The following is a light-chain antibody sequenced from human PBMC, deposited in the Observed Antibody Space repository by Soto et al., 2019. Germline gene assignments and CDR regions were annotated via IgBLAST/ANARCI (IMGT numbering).Light chain of an antibody. CDR1: QSLTSSY. CDR2: GAS. J-gene: IGKJ1*01. CDR3: HQYNGWPLA. Sequence: EIVLTQSPAPLSLSPGERATLSCRASQSLTSSYLAWYQQKPGQAPRLLIYGASTRATGIPDRFSGSGSGTDFTLTISSLQSEDFAVFYCHQYNGWPLAFGQGTKVDIK. V-gene: IGKV3-20*01.